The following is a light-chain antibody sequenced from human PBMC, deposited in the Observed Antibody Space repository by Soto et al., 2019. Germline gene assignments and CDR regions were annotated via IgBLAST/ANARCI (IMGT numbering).Light chain of an antibody. CDR1: QAIRNA. CDR3: QQYHTSSIT. J-gene: IGKJ5*01. V-gene: IGKV1-17*01. Sequence: NQVYLSPSRLSSYLRDRVTMTCRASQAIRNALGWYQQKPGKAPNRLIYDASSLERGVPSRFSGTGSGTEFTLSIGSLQPEDFATYYCQQYHTSSITFGQGTRLEIK. CDR2: DAS.